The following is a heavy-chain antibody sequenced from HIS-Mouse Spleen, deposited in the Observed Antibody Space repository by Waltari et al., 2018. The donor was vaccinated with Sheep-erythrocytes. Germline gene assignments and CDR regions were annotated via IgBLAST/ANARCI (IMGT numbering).Heavy chain of an antibody. CDR1: GSTSSSSS. V-gene: IGHV3-21*01. D-gene: IGHD1-26*01. CDR3: ARVASGATFDY. CDR2: ISSSSSYI. Sequence: EVQLVESGGGLVKPGGSLRLCCAASGSTSSSSSMTGVRQAPGKGLEWVSSISSSSSYIYYADSVKGRFTISRDNAKNSLYLQMNSLRAEDTAVYYCARVASGATFDYWGQGTLVTVSS. J-gene: IGHJ4*02.